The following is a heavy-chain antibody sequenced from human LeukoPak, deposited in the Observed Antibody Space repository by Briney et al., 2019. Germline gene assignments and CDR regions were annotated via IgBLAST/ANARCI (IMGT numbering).Heavy chain of an antibody. Sequence: EPGGSLRLSCAASGFTFSSYEMNWVRQAPGKGLEWVSAINGNGDSTYYADSVKGRFTISRGNSKNTLYLQVNSLRAEDTAVYYCAKGPLTRFDYWGQGTLVTVSS. CDR3: AKGPLTRFDY. J-gene: IGHJ4*02. CDR1: GFTFSSYE. V-gene: IGHV3-23*01. CDR2: INGNGDST. D-gene: IGHD4/OR15-4a*01.